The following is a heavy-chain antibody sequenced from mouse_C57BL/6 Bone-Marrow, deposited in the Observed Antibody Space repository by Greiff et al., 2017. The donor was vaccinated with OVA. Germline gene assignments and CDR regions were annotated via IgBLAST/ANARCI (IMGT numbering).Heavy chain of an antibody. J-gene: IGHJ3*01. CDR2: ISSGGSYT. V-gene: IGHV5-6*01. CDR3: ARDNSIFAY. CDR1: GFTFSSYG. Sequence: EVMLVESGGDLVKPGGSLKLSCAASGFTFSSYGMSWVRQTPDKRLEWVATISSGGSYTYYPDSVKGRFTISRDNAKNTLYLQMSSLKSEDTAMYYCARDNSIFAYWGQGTLVTVSA. D-gene: IGHD2-10*02.